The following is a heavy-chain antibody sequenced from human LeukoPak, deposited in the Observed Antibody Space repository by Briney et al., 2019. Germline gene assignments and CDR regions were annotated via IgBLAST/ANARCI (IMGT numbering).Heavy chain of an antibody. CDR2: INHSGST. CDR1: GGSFSGYY. D-gene: IGHD1-14*01. CDR3: ARDRYYFDY. Sequence: SETLSLTCAVYGGSFSGYYWSWIRQPPGKGLEWIGEINHSGSTNYNPSLKSRVTISVDTSKNQFSLKLSSVTAADTAVYYCARDRYYFDYWGQGTLVTVSS. J-gene: IGHJ4*02. V-gene: IGHV4-34*01.